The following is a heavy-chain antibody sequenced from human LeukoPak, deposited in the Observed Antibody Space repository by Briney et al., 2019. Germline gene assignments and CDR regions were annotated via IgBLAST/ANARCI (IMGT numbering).Heavy chain of an antibody. CDR2: INHSGST. V-gene: IGHV4-34*01. D-gene: IGHD3-3*01. Sequence: SETLSLTCAVYGGSFSGYYWSWIRQPPGKGLEWIGEINHSGSTNYNPSLKSRVTISVDTSKNQFSLKLSSVTAADTAVYYCARHLYYDFWSGYYPFDYWGQGTLVTVSS. J-gene: IGHJ4*02. CDR3: ARHLYYDFWSGYYPFDY. CDR1: GGSFSGYY.